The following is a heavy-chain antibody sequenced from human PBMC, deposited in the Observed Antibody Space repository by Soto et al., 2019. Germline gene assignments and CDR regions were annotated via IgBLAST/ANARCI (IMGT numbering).Heavy chain of an antibody. CDR1: GGSISSSNW. V-gene: IGHV4-4*02. J-gene: IGHJ4*02. Sequence: SETLSLTCAVSGGSISSSNWWSWVRQPPGKGLEWIGEIYHSGSTNYNPSLKSRVTISVDKSKNQFSLKLSSVTAADTAVYYCASTIFGVVTKSHYFDYWGKGTLVTVSS. D-gene: IGHD3-3*01. CDR2: IYHSGST. CDR3: ASTIFGVVTKSHYFDY.